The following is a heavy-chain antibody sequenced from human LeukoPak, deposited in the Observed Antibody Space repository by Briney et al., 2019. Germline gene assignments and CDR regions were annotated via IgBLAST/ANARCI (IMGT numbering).Heavy chain of an antibody. D-gene: IGHD3-3*02. J-gene: IGHJ3*02. CDR2: IYHSGST. Sequence: SETLSLTCAVSGGSISSGGYSWSWIRQPPGKGLEWIGYIYHSGSTYYNPSLKSRVTISVDRSKNQFSLKLSSVTAADTAVYYCARSFSGDAFDIWGQGTMVTVSS. V-gene: IGHV4-30-2*01. CDR1: GGSISSGGYS. CDR3: ARSFSGDAFDI.